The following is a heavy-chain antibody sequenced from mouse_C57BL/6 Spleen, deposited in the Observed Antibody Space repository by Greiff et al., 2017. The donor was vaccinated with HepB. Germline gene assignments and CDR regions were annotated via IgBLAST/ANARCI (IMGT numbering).Heavy chain of an antibody. CDR2: INPGSGGT. V-gene: IGHV1-54*01. CDR1: GYAFTNYL. D-gene: IGHD1-1*01. CDR3: ARWDCGSSAYAMDY. J-gene: IGHJ4*01. Sequence: VQLQQSGAELVRPGTSVKVSCKASGYAFTNYLIEWVKQRPGQGLEWIGVINPGSGGTNYNEKFKGKATLTADKSSSTAYMQLSSLTSEDSAVYFCARWDCGSSAYAMDYWGQGTSVTVSS.